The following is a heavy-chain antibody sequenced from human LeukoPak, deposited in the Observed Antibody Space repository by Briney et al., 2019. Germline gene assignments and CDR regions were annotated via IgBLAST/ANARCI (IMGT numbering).Heavy chain of an antibody. D-gene: IGHD3-3*01. J-gene: IGHJ5*02. CDR1: GYSFTTYW. CDR2: IYPGNSDT. CDR3: ARSTIWGPNWFDP. V-gene: IGHV5-51*01. Sequence: GESLKISCKGSGYSFTTYWIGWVRQMPGKGLEWMGIIYPGNSDTRYRPSFQGQVTISADKSISTAYLQWSSLKASDTAMYYCARSTIWGPNWFDPWGRGTLVTVSS.